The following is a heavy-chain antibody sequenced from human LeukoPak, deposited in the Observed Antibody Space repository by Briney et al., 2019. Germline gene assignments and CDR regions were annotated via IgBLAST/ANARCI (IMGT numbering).Heavy chain of an antibody. Sequence: PSETLSLTCAVYGGSFSGYYWSWIRQPPGKGLEWIGEINHSGSTNYNPSLKSRVTISVDTSKNQFSLKLSSVTAADTAVYYCARADIVVVLAAILDSYYFDYWGQGTLVTVSS. CDR2: INHSGST. CDR1: GGSFSGYY. V-gene: IGHV4-34*01. J-gene: IGHJ4*02. CDR3: ARADIVVVLAAILDSYYFDY. D-gene: IGHD2-2*01.